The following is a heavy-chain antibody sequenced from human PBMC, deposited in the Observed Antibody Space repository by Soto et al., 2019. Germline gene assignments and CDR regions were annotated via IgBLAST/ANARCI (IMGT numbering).Heavy chain of an antibody. Sequence: GESLNISCKGSGYSFTSYWINWVRQMPGKGLEWMGVIYPGDSDTRYSPSFQGQVTISADKSENQFSLKLSSVTAADTAVYYCAREIMGGRYGMDVWGQGTTVTVSS. D-gene: IGHD2-15*01. V-gene: IGHV5-51*01. CDR1: GYSFTSYW. J-gene: IGHJ6*02. CDR3: AREIMGGRYGMDV. CDR2: IYPGDSDT.